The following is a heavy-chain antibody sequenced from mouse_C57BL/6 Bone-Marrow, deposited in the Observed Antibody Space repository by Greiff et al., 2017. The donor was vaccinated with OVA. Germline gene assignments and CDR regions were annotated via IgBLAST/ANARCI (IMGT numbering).Heavy chain of an antibody. CDR1: GYTFTSYW. CDR3: ARSTGTRHYAVDY. Sequence: QVQLQQPGAELVKPGASVKMSCKASGYTFTSYWITWVKQRPGQGLEWIGDIYPGSGSSTYNEKFKSKATLTVDTSSSTAYMQLSSLTSEDSAVYYWARSTGTRHYAVDYWGRGTSDTVSS. D-gene: IGHD4-1*01. CDR2: IYPGSGSS. V-gene: IGHV1-55*01. J-gene: IGHJ4*01.